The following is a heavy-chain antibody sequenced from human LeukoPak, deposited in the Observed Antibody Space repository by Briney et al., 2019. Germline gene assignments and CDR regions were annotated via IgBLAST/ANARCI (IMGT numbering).Heavy chain of an antibody. J-gene: IGHJ6*03. D-gene: IGHD1-7*01. V-gene: IGHV3-23*01. CDR3: AKRRGLELLYYYYMDV. CDR2: ISGSGGST. Sequence: GGSLRLSCAASGFTFDDYGMSWVRQAPGKGLVWVSAISGSGGSTYYADSVKGRFTISRDNSKNTLYLQMNSLRAEDTAVYYCAKRRGLELLYYYYMDVWGRGTTVTVSS. CDR1: GFTFDDYG.